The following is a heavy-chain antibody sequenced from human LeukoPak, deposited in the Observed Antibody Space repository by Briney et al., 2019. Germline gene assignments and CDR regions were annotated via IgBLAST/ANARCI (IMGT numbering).Heavy chain of an antibody. V-gene: IGHV4-30-4*08. CDR3: ARVDSSSWRPMKFDY. Sequence: PSETLSLTCTVSGGSISSGDYYWSWIRQPPGKGLEWIGYICYSGSTYYNPSLKSRVTISVDTSKNQFSLKLSSVTAADTAVYYCARVDSSSWRPMKFDYWGQGTLVTVSS. CDR1: GGSISSGDYY. CDR2: ICYSGST. D-gene: IGHD6-13*01. J-gene: IGHJ4*02.